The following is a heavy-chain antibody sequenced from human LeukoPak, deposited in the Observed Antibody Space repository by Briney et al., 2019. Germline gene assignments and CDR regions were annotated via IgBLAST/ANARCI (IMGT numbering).Heavy chain of an antibody. D-gene: IGHD3-10*01. J-gene: IGHJ4*02. V-gene: IGHV4-4*07. CDR2: IYTSGST. CDR1: GGSISSYY. Sequence: SETLSLTCTVSGGSISSYYWGWIRQPAGKGLEWLGRIYTSGSTNYNPSLKSRVTMSVDTSKNQFSLKLSSVTAADTAVYYCAREFTMVRGVITYFDYWGQGTLVTVSS. CDR3: AREFTMVRGVITYFDY.